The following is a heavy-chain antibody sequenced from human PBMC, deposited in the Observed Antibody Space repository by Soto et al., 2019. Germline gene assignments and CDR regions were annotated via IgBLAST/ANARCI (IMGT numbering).Heavy chain of an antibody. Sequence: QVQLVQSGAEVKKPGASVKVSCKASGYTFTSYAMHWVRQAPGQRLEWMGWINAGNGNTKYSQKFQGRVTITRDTSASTAYMELSSLRSEDTAVYYCARDFHPTGTSPDYYYYGMDVWGQGTTVTVSS. D-gene: IGHD1-7*01. CDR1: GYTFTSYA. J-gene: IGHJ6*02. CDR2: INAGNGNT. V-gene: IGHV1-3*01. CDR3: ARDFHPTGTSPDYYYYGMDV.